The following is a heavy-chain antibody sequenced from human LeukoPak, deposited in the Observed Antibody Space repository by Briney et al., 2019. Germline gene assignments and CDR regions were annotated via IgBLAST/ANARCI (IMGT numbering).Heavy chain of an antibody. CDR1: GFTFSSYA. V-gene: IGHV3-21*01. CDR3: ARHVDKAMVHNWFDP. CDR2: ISSSSSFM. D-gene: IGHD5-18*01. Sequence: GGSLRLSCAASGFTFSSYAMSWVRQAPGKGLEWVSSISSSSSFMFYADSVKGRFTISRDNAKNSLYLQMNSLRAEDTAVYYCARHVDKAMVHNWFDPWGQGTLVTVSS. J-gene: IGHJ5*02.